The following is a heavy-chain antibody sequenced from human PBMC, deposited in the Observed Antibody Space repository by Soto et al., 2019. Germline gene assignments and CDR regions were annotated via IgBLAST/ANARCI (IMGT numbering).Heavy chain of an antibody. V-gene: IGHV3-33*01. CDR3: ARDPGGEVGLDY. Sequence: QVPLVESGGGVVQPGRSLRLSCAASGFTVSNYGMHWVRQAPGKGLECVAVIWYDGSNKYYVDSVKGRFTISRDQSKNTLHLQMNSLRAEDTAVYYCARDPGGEVGLDYWGQGTLVIVSS. J-gene: IGHJ4*02. CDR1: GFTVSNYG. D-gene: IGHD1-26*01. CDR2: IWYDGSNK.